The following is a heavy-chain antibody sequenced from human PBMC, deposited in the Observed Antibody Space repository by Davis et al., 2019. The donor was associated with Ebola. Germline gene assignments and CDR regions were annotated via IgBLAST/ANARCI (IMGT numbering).Heavy chain of an antibody. CDR3: ARGIAVAGKAFDY. J-gene: IGHJ4*02. D-gene: IGHD6-19*01. CDR2: IYYSGST. CDR1: GGSISSYY. V-gene: IGHV4-59*12. Sequence: PSETLSLTCTVSGGSISSYYWSWIRQPQGKGLEWIGYIYYSGSTNYNPSLKSRVTISVDTSKNQFSLKLSSVTAADTAVYYCARGIAVAGKAFDYWGQGTLVTVSS.